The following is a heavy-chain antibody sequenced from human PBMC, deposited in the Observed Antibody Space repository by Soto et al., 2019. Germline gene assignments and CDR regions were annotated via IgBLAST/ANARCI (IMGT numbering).Heavy chain of an antibody. D-gene: IGHD6-19*01. V-gene: IGHV3-15*07. J-gene: IGHJ4*02. CDR2: IKSKTDGGTT. CDR1: GFTFSNVW. Sequence: EVQLVESGGGLVKPGGSLRLSCAAYGFTFSNVWMNWVCQAPGKGLEWVGRIKSKTDGGTTDYAAPVKGRFTISRDDSKNTLYLQMNSLKTEDTAVYYCTPLALKYSSGWYEFSDWGQGTLVTVSS. CDR3: TPLALKYSSGWYEFSD.